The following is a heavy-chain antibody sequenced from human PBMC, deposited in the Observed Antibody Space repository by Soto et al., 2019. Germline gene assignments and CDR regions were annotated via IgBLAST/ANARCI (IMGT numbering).Heavy chain of an antibody. CDR2: IWYDGSNK. V-gene: IGHV3-33*01. D-gene: IGHD2-2*01. Sequence: QVQLVESGGGVGQPGRSLRLSCAASGFTFSSYGLHWVRQAPGKGLEWVAVIWYDGSNKYYADSVKGRFTISRDNFKNTLYLPMNSLRAEDTAVYYCAREDTVVVPAAMWNYYYGMDVWGQGTTVTVSS. CDR3: AREDTVVVPAAMWNYYYGMDV. CDR1: GFTFSSYG. J-gene: IGHJ6*02.